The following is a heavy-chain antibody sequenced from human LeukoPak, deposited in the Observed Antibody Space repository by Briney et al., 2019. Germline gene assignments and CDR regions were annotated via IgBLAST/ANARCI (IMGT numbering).Heavy chain of an antibody. CDR2: IYYSGST. Sequence: PSETLSLTCTVSGGSISSYYWSWIRQPPGKGLEWIGYIYYSGSTNYNPSLKSRVTMSVDTSKNQFSLKLSSVTAADTAVYYCATGGRQWLAVFDYWGQGTLVTVSS. J-gene: IGHJ4*02. CDR1: GGSISSYY. D-gene: IGHD6-19*01. V-gene: IGHV4-59*12. CDR3: ATGGRQWLAVFDY.